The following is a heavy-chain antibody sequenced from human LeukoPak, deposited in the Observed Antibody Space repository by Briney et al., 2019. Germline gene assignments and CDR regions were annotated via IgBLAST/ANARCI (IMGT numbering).Heavy chain of an antibody. CDR3: ARIVGATTEDY. Sequence: SETLSLTCAVYGGSFSGYYWSWIRQPPGKGLEWIGEINHSGSTNYNPSLKSRVTISVDTSKNQFSLKLSSVTTADTAVYYCARIVGATTEDYWGQGTLVTVSS. CDR2: INHSGST. V-gene: IGHV4-34*01. CDR1: GGSFSGYY. D-gene: IGHD1-26*01. J-gene: IGHJ4*02.